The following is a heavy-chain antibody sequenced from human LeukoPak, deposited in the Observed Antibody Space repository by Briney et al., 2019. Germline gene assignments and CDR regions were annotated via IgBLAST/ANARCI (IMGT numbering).Heavy chain of an antibody. Sequence: GGSLRLSCVPPLFSSRKAWTRWVCQPPGKGLEWLGRIRSELVGGTTDYAAPVKGRFTFSRDDSKNTLYLQMDSLKTEDTAVYYRAHGCGSVRHYLRAFDIWGQGTMVTVSS. J-gene: IGHJ3*02. CDR1: LFSSRKAW. V-gene: IGHV3-15*01. CDR3: AHGCGSVRHYLRAFDI. D-gene: IGHD3-16*01. CDR2: IRSELVGGTT.